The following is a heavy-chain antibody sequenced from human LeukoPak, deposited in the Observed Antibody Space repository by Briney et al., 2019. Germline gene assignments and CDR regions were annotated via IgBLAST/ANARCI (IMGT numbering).Heavy chain of an antibody. CDR1: RFTFSNYW. V-gene: IGHV3-7*01. CDR3: AREYFDPPYYFDF. J-gene: IGHJ4*02. D-gene: IGHD3-9*01. Sequence: GGSLRLSCAASRFTFSNYWMSWVRQAPGKGLEWVAKIKQDGSQRYYVDSVTGRFTISRDNAKNSLYLQMNSLRADDTAIYYCAREYFDPPYYFDFWGQGTLVTVSS. CDR2: IKQDGSQR.